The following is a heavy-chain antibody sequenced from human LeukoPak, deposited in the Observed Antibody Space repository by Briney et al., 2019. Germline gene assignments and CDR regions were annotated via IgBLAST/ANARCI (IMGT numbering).Heavy chain of an antibody. Sequence: AGGSLRLSCASSGFAFSDYEVNWVRQAPGKGLEWVSYISSSGSIIYYADSVKGRFTISRDNAKRSLFLQMNSLRVEDTAVYYCARTMWGFDYWGQGTLVTVSS. V-gene: IGHV3-48*03. CDR2: ISSSGSII. J-gene: IGHJ4*02. D-gene: IGHD7-27*01. CDR3: ARTMWGFDY. CDR1: GFAFSDYE.